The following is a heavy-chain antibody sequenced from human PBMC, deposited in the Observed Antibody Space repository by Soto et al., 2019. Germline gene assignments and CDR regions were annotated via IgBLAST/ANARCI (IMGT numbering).Heavy chain of an antibody. CDR2: INAANGDT. J-gene: IGHJ5*02. V-gene: IGHV1-3*01. CDR3: VRRHVSATGIDWFEP. D-gene: IGHD6-13*01. CDR1: GYTFTSYG. Sequence: ASVKVSCKASGYTFTSYGIHWVRQGPGQRLEWMGWINAANGDTKYSPKFQGRVTITRDTSASTAYMELSSLRSEDTAVYYCVRRHVSATGIDWFEPLGQGTLVIVS.